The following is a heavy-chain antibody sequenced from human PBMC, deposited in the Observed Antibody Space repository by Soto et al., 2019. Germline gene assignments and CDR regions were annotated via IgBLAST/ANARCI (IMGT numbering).Heavy chain of an antibody. CDR3: ARGWNIVAAVTNNWFDP. D-gene: IGHD1-26*01. J-gene: IGHJ5*02. V-gene: IGHV1-2*02. Sequence: ASVKVSCKASGYTFTGYYMHWVRQAPGQGLEWMGWINPNSGDTNYAQKFQGRVTMSGDTSIITAYMELSRLRYDDTAVYYCARGWNIVAAVTNNWFDPWGQ. CDR1: GYTFTGYY. CDR2: INPNSGDT.